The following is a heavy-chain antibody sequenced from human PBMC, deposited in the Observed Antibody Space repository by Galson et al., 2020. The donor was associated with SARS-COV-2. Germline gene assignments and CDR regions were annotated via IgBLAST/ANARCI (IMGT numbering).Heavy chain of an antibody. D-gene: IGHD3-3*01. Sequence: ETSETLSLTCTVSGDSISSSSYYWGWIRQPPGKGLEWIGSIYYSGSTYYNPSLKSRVTISVDTSKNQFSLKLSSVTAADTAVYYCARLKKDHFGVVMNWFDPWGQGTLVTVSS. J-gene: IGHJ5*02. V-gene: IGHV4-39*01. CDR2: IYYSGST. CDR1: GDSISSSSYY. CDR3: ARLKKDHFGVVMNWFDP.